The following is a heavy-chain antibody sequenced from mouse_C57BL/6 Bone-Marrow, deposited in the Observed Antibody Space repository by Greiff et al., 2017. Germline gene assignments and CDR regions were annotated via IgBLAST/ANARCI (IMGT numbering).Heavy chain of an antibody. D-gene: IGHD6-1*01. CDR1: GFTFSSYG. CDR3: AGRRLPAWFAY. J-gene: IGHJ3*01. V-gene: IGHV5-6*01. CDR2: ISSGGSYT. Sequence: EVQGVESGGDLVKPGGSLKLSCAASGFTFSSYGMSWVRQTPDKRLEWVATISSGGSYTYYPDSVKGRFTISRDNAKNTLYLQMSSLKSEDTAMYYCAGRRLPAWFAYWGQGTLVTVSA.